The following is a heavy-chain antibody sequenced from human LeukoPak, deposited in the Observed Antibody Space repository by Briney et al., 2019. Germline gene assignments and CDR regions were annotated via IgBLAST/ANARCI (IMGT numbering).Heavy chain of an antibody. CDR1: GGSISSYY. CDR3: AREGSSSWSVFDY. CDR2: IYYSGST. V-gene: IGHV4-59*01. D-gene: IGHD6-13*01. Sequence: SETLSLTCTVSGGSISSYYWSWIRQPPGKGLEWIGYIYYSGSTNYNPSLKSRVIISVDTSKNQFSLKLSSVTAADTAVYYCAREGSSSWSVFDYWGQGTLVTVSS. J-gene: IGHJ4*02.